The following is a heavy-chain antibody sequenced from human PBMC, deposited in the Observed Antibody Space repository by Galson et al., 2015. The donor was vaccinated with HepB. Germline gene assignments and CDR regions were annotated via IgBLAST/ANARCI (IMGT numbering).Heavy chain of an antibody. CDR2: ISAYGGNT. Sequence: SVKVSCKASGYTFTINGISWVRQTPRQGLEWLGWISAYGGNTKYAQKYQGRITLTRDTSTSIAYVELRGLRSDDTAVYYCARDRDYRFDYWGQGTLVTVSS. J-gene: IGHJ4*02. CDR3: ARDRDYRFDY. CDR1: GYTFTING. D-gene: IGHD4/OR15-4a*01. V-gene: IGHV1-18*04.